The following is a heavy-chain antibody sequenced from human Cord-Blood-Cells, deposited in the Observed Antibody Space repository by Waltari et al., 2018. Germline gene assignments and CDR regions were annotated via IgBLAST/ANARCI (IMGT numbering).Heavy chain of an antibody. CDR1: GGSISSSSYY. D-gene: IGHD6-13*01. V-gene: IGHV4-39*01. Sequence: QLQLQESGPGLVKPSETLSLTCTVSGGSISSSSYYWGWIRQPPGKGLEWIGSIYYSGSTYYNPSLKSRVTRSVDTSKNQFSLKLSSVTAADTAVYYCATGIAAADFYYYYYMDVWGKGTTVTVSS. J-gene: IGHJ6*03. CDR3: ATGIAAADFYYYYYMDV. CDR2: IYYSGST.